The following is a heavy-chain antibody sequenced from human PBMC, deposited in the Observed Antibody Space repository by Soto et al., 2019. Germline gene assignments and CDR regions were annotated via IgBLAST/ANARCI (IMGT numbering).Heavy chain of an antibody. CDR3: AKTGPGSYLSLDY. V-gene: IGHV4-31*03. CDR2: IYYREST. Sequence: QVQLQESGPGLVKPSQTLSLTCTVSGGSISSGGYYWSWIRQHPGKGLEWIGYIYYRESTYYKPSLKRRVTISVDTSKNQCSLKLSSVTASDTAVYYWAKTGPGSYLSLDYWGQGTLVTVSS. J-gene: IGHJ4*02. D-gene: IGHD1-26*01. CDR1: GGSISSGGYY.